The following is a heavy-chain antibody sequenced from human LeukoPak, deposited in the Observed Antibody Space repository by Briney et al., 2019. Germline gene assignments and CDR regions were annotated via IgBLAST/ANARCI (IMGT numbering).Heavy chain of an antibody. CDR2: IYSGGST. CDR1: GFTVSSNY. J-gene: IGHJ6*04. CDR3: ARGGSRGAMGRGGPYYGMDV. V-gene: IGHV3-53*01. D-gene: IGHD3-10*01. Sequence: GGSLRLSCAASGFTVSSNYMSWVRQAPGKGLEWVSVIYSGGSTYYADSVKGRFTISRDNSKNTLYLQMNSLRAEDTAVYYCARGGSRGAMGRGGPYYGMDVWGKGTTVTVSS.